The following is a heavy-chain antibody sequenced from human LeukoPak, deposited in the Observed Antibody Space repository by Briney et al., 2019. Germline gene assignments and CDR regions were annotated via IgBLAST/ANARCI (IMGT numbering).Heavy chain of an antibody. V-gene: IGHV4-59*01. CDR2: IYYTGST. J-gene: IGHJ5*02. CDR3: ARGGTYNDILSFDP. D-gene: IGHD3-9*01. Sequence: KSSETLSLTCTVSGGSISYYYWTWIRQSPEKGLECIGQIYYTGSTYYNPSLKRRVTISVDTSRNQFSLNLTSVTAADTAVYYCARGGTYNDILSFDPWGQGTLVTVSS. CDR1: GGSISYYY.